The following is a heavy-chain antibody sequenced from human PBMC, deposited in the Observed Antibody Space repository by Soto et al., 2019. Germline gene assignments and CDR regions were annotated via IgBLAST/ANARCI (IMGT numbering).Heavy chain of an antibody. J-gene: IGHJ4*02. D-gene: IGHD3-3*01. Sequence: PWGSLRLSCAASGFTFVDHYMDFSRHSPGKWLEWVGRIRKKVNSYTTEYAASVKGRFTISRDDSKNSLSLQMNSLKTEDTAVYYCVRVASGFYFDHWGQGTPVTVSS. CDR3: VRVASGFYFDH. CDR1: GFTFVDHY. CDR2: IRKKVNSYTT. V-gene: IGHV3-72*01.